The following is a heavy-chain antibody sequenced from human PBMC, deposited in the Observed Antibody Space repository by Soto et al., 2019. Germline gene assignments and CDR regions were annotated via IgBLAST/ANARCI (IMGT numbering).Heavy chain of an antibody. CDR1: GGSISSGGYY. J-gene: IGHJ6*02. CDR2: IYYSGST. D-gene: IGHD6-6*01. V-gene: IGHV4-31*03. Sequence: QVQLQESGPGLVKPSQTLSLTCTVSGGSISSGGYYWSWIRQHPGKGLEWIGYIYYSGSTYYNPSLKSRVTISVDTSKNQCSLKLSSVTAADTAVYYCARDGSSSSSSTGMDVWGQGTTVTVSS. CDR3: ARDGSSSSSSTGMDV.